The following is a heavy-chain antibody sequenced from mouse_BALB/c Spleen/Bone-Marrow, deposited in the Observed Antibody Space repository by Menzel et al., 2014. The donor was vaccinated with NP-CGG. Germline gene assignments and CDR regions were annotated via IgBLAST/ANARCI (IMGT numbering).Heavy chain of an antibody. Sequence: QVQLQQSGAELVRPGTSLKVSCQASGYVFTDFLLEWVKQRPGQGLEWVGVINPGSGGTNYNEKFKDKVTLTADRSSSTAYMQLSSLTSYDSAVYFCARSRDYYDNNSLAYWGQGTLVTVSA. CDR1: GYVFTDFL. D-gene: IGHD1-1*01. J-gene: IGHJ3*01. CDR3: ARSRDYYDNNSLAY. V-gene: IGHV1-54*03. CDR2: INPGSGGT.